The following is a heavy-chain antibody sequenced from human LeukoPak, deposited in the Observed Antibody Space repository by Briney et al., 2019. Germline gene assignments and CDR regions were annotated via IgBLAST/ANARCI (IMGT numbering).Heavy chain of an antibody. D-gene: IGHD2-2*02. V-gene: IGHV4-61*09. CDR1: GGSISSGSYY. CDR2: MYTSGST. CDR3: ARDILRGSRPYYFDY. J-gene: IGHJ4*02. Sequence: SSETLSLTCSVSGGSISSGSYYWSWIRQPAGKGLEWIGHMYTSGSTNYNPSLKSRVTISVDTSKNQFSLKLSSVTAADTAVYYCARDILRGSRPYYFDYWGQGTLVTVSS.